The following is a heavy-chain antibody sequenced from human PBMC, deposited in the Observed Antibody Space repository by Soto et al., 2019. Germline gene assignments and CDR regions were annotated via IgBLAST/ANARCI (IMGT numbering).Heavy chain of an antibody. D-gene: IGHD2-2*01. J-gene: IGHJ6*02. CDR3: ARIADCSTTSCSSPSRFHVRGYYYYYGLDV. V-gene: IGHV1-18*04. CDR1: TYAFTSYG. CDR2: ISAYNGNS. Sequence: QVQLVQSGAEVKKPGASVKVTCKASTYAFTSYGITWVRQSPGQGLEWVGWISAYNGNSNYAQKYEGRVIMTTDKSTSTAYMELSSLRSDDTAVYYCARIADCSTTSCSSPSRFHVRGYYYYYGLDVWGQGTTVTVSS.